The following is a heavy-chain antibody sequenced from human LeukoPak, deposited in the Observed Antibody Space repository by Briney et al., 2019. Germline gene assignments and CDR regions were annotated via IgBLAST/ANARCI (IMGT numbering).Heavy chain of an antibody. CDR3: ARVTRGIAVAGTEGFGY. Sequence: ASVKVSCKASGYTFTGYYMHWVRQAPGQGLEWMGWINPNSGGTNYAQKFQGRVTVTRDTSISTAYMELSRLRSDDTAVYYCARVTRGIAVAGTEGFGYWGQGTLVTVSS. CDR2: INPNSGGT. CDR1: GYTFTGYY. V-gene: IGHV1-2*02. J-gene: IGHJ4*02. D-gene: IGHD6-19*01.